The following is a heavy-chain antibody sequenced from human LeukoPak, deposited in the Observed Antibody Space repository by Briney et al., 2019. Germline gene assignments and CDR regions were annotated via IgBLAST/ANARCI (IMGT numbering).Heavy chain of an antibody. V-gene: IGHV1-18*01. Sequence: GASVKVSCKASGYTFTSYGISWVRHAPGQGLEWMGWISAYNGNTNYAQKLQGRVTMTTDTSTSTAYMELRSLRSDDTAVYYCARDLRFLEWLLSGVGFDYWGQGTLVTVSS. CDR1: GYTFTSYG. J-gene: IGHJ4*02. CDR2: ISAYNGNT. D-gene: IGHD3-3*01. CDR3: ARDLRFLEWLLSGVGFDY.